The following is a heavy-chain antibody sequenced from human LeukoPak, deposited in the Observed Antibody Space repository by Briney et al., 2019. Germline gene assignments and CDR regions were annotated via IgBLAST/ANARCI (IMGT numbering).Heavy chain of an antibody. J-gene: IGHJ4*02. Sequence: KASETLSLTCSVSGGSISSYYWSWIRQPPGKGLEWIGYIYYSGSTNYNPSLKSRVTISVDTSKNQFSLKLSSVTAADTAVCYCARALDYYDSSGYYREGSNYFDYWGQGTLVTVSS. D-gene: IGHD3-22*01. V-gene: IGHV4-59*01. CDR3: ARALDYYDSSGYYREGSNYFDY. CDR2: IYYSGST. CDR1: GGSISSYY.